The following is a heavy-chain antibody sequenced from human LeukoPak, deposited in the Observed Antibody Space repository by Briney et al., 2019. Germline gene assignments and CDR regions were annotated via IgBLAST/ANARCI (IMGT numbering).Heavy chain of an antibody. Sequence: SETLSLTCTVSGGSISSYFWTWIRQPPGKGLEWIGYMYYNGRTNYNPSLKSRVTISVDASKNQFSLQLSSVTAADTAVYYCARHPPAETGWFDPWGQGTLVTVSS. CDR3: ARHPPAETGWFDP. J-gene: IGHJ5*02. CDR1: GGSISSYF. V-gene: IGHV4-59*01. CDR2: MYYNGRT.